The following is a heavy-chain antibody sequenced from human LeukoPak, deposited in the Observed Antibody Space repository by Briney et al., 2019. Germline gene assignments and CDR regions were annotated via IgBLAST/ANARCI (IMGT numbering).Heavy chain of an antibody. CDR3: ARGWNYMDV. Sequence: SETLSLTCTVSGDSISSSSYYWVWIRQTPGKGLEWIGNISYSGSTYYNPSLKSRVIISVDTSKNQFSLKLSSVTAADTAVHYCARGWNYMDVWGKGTTVTVSS. V-gene: IGHV4-39*07. CDR2: ISYSGST. D-gene: IGHD3-3*01. J-gene: IGHJ6*03. CDR1: GDSISSSSYY.